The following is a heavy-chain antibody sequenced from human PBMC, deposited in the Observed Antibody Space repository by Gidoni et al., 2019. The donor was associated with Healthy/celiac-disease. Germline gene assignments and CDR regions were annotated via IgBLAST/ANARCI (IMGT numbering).Heavy chain of an antibody. CDR2: RAYDGSNK. V-gene: IGHV3-30*18. J-gene: IGHJ4*02. Sequence: QVQLVESGGGVVKPGRSLRRSCAAPGFTFSRYGMHWVRQAPRKGLDWGAVRAYDGSNKYYADAVKGRFTISRDNSKNTLYLQMNSLRAEDTAVYYCAKDPKTYYDFWSGYSGVSPSFDYWGQGTLVTVSS. D-gene: IGHD3-3*01. CDR1: GFTFSRYG. CDR3: AKDPKTYYDFWSGYSGVSPSFDY.